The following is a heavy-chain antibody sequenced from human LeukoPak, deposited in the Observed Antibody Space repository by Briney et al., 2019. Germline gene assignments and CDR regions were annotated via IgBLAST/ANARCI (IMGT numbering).Heavy chain of an antibody. D-gene: IGHD1-1*01. V-gene: IGHV1-69*06. J-gene: IGHJ4*02. CDR2: IIPIFNTT. CDR1: ADTFSNYP. CDR3: AREAGTTFRTTTFDS. Sequence: SVKVSCKASADTFSNYPISWVRQAPGRGLEWMAGIIPIFNTTNYAQKFQGRVTITADKSTNSAYMELSSLRSEDTAVYYCAREAGTTFRTTTFDSWGQGTRVTVSS.